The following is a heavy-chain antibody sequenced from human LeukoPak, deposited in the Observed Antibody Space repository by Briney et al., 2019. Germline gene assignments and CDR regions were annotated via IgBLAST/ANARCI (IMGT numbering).Heavy chain of an antibody. CDR1: GGSISSYY. CDR3: ARTSSSWYSYYFDY. J-gene: IGHJ4*02. D-gene: IGHD6-13*01. CDR2: IYTSGST. Sequence: SETLSLTCTVSGGSISSYYWSWIRQPAGKGLEWIGGIYTSGSTNYNPSLKSRVTMSVDTSKNQFSLKLSSVTAADTAVYYCARTSSSWYSYYFDYWGQGTLVTVSS. V-gene: IGHV4-4*07.